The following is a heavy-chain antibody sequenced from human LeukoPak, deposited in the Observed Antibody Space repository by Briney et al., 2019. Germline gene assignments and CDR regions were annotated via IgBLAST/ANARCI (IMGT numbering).Heavy chain of an antibody. V-gene: IGHV1-2*02. Sequence: ASVTVSCKASGYTFTDYYMHWVRQAPGQGLEWMGWINPNSGGTDSAQKFQGRVTVTWDTSIRTVYMELSSLTSDDTAAYYCARIRSSGYHYFDYWGQGTLVTVSS. CDR3: ARIRSSGYHYFDY. CDR2: INPNSGGT. J-gene: IGHJ4*02. D-gene: IGHD3-9*01. CDR1: GYTFTDYY.